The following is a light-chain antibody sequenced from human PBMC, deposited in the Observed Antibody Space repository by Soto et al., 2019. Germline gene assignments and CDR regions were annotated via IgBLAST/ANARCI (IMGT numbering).Light chain of an antibody. CDR2: GAS. Sequence: EIVLTQSPGTLSLSPGERATLSCRASQSVSSSDLAWYQQKPGQAPRLLIYGASTRATGIPARFSGSGSGTEFTLTISSLQYEDFAVYYCQQYGSSGPFGQGTKVEI. CDR3: QQYGSSGP. J-gene: IGKJ1*01. CDR1: QSVSSSD. V-gene: IGKV3-20*01.